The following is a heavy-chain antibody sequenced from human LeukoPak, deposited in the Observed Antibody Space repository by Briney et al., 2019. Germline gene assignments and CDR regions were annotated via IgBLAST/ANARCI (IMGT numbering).Heavy chain of an antibody. J-gene: IGHJ4*02. Sequence: PGGSLRLSCAASGFTVSSNYMSWVRQAPGKGLEWVSVIYSGGSTYYADSVKGRFTISRDNSKNTLYLQMNGLRAEDTAVYYCARDFWSWSYYWGQGTLVTVSS. CDR2: IYSGGST. CDR1: GFTVSSNY. CDR3: ARDFWSWSYY. V-gene: IGHV3-66*02. D-gene: IGHD3-3*01.